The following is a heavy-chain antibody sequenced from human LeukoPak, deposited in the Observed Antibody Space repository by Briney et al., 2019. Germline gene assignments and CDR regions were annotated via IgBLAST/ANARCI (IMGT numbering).Heavy chain of an antibody. Sequence: GGSLRLSCAASGFTFSSYSMNWVRQAPGKGLEWVSYITNSRSGITYYADSVKGRFTISRDNAKNSLYLQMNSLRAEDTAVYYCARDPVLSGWAPSYYYYMDVWGKGTTVTVSS. CDR1: GFTFSSYS. D-gene: IGHD6-19*01. V-gene: IGHV3-48*01. CDR2: ITNSRSGIT. CDR3: ARDPVLSGWAPSYYYYMDV. J-gene: IGHJ6*03.